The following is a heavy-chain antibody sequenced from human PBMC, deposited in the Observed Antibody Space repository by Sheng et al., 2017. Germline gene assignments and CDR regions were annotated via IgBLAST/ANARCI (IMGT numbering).Heavy chain of an antibody. J-gene: IGHJ4*02. Sequence: EVQLVESGGGLVQPGGSLRLSCAASGFTFSNYAMTWVRQAPGKGLEWVSAISGSGVGTYYADSVKGRFTISRDNSKNTLYLQMNSLRAEDTAAYYCAKASGSGSYYNQYYFDYWGQGTLVTVSS. CDR1: GFTFSNYA. V-gene: IGHV3-23*04. CDR2: ISGSGVGT. D-gene: IGHD3-10*01. CDR3: AKASGSGSYYNQYYFDY.